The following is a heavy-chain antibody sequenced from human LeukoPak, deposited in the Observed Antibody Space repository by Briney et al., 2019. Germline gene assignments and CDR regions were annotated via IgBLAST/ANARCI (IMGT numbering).Heavy chain of an antibody. Sequence: GGSLSLSCAASGFTFNTYAMHWVRQAPGKGLEWVAAISTDGNDKHYADSVKGRFTISRDNSKSTLYLQMNSLRVEDTAMYYCVRDILYGDHTWGQGTLATVSS. V-gene: IGHV3-30-3*01. D-gene: IGHD4-17*01. CDR3: VRDILYGDHT. J-gene: IGHJ5*02. CDR2: ISTDGNDK. CDR1: GFTFNTYA.